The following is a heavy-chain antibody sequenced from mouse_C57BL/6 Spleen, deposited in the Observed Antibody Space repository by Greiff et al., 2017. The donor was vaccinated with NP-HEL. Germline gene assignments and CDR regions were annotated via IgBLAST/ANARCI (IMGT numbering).Heavy chain of an antibody. D-gene: IGHD2-3*01. Sequence: EVHLVESGEGLVKPGGSLKLSCAASGFTFSSYAMSWVRQTPEKRLEWVAYISSGGDYIYYADTVKGRFTISRDNARNTLYLQMSSLKSEDTAMYYCTRGADGYFYDYAMDYWGQGTSVTVSS. J-gene: IGHJ4*01. CDR1: GFTFSSYA. V-gene: IGHV5-9-1*02. CDR3: TRGADGYFYDYAMDY. CDR2: ISSGGDYI.